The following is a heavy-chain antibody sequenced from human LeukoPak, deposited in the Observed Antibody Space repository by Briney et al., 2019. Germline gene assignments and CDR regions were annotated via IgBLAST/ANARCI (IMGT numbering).Heavy chain of an antibody. CDR3: ARARRGYSYTPFDY. J-gene: IGHJ4*02. V-gene: IGHV4-39*01. CDR2: IYYSGST. Sequence: SETLSLTCTVSGGSISSSSYYWGWIRQPPGKGLEWIGSIYYSGSTYYNPSLKSRVTISVDTSKNQFSLKLSSVTAADTAVYYCARARRGYSYTPFDYWGQGTLVTVSS. CDR1: GGSISSSSYY. D-gene: IGHD5-18*01.